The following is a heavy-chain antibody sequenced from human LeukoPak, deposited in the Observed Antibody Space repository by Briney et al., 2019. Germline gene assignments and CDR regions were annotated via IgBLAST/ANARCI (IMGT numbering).Heavy chain of an antibody. CDR2: IWYDGSNK. J-gene: IGHJ4*02. V-gene: IGHV3-33*01. CDR1: GFTFSSYG. CDR3: ARDGYSGYESYFDY. D-gene: IGHD5-12*01. Sequence: PGGSLRLSCAASGFTFSSYGMHWVRQAPGKGLEWVAVIWYDGSNKYYADSVKGRFTISRDNSKNTLYLQMNSLRAEDTAVYYCARDGYSGYESYFDYWGQGTLDTVSS.